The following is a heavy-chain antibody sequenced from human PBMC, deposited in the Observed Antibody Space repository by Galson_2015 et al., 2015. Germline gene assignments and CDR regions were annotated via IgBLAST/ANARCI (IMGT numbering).Heavy chain of an antibody. Sequence: GTLSLACAVSGSSIINGHWWGWVRQSPGQGLEWIGEIERKEGTTYNPSLRGRDTISVDTSTNHLSLSLTSVTAADTALYYCARNGDYALDSWGQGTLVTVSS. CDR1: GSSIINGHW. J-gene: IGHJ4*02. CDR2: IERKEGT. V-gene: IGHV4-4*02. CDR3: ARNGDYALDS. D-gene: IGHD4-17*01.